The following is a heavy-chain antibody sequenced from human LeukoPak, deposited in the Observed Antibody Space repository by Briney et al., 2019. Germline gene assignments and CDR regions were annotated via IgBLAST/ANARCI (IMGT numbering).Heavy chain of an antibody. CDR1: GGTFSSYA. D-gene: IGHD4-17*01. J-gene: IGHJ3*02. CDR2: IIPIFGTA. V-gene: IGHV1-69*13. CDR3: ARDYGDYAPYDAFDI. Sequence: SVNVSCKASGGTFSSYAISWVRQAPGQGLEWMGGIIPIFGTANYAQKFQGRVTITADESTSTAYMELSSLRSEDTAVYYCARDYGDYAPYDAFDIWGQGTMVTVSS.